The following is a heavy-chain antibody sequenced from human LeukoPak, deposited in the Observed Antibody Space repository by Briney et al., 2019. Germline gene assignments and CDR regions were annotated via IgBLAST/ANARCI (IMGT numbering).Heavy chain of an antibody. CDR1: GGTFSNNA. CDR3: ARDQVFWSLGRPHYYMDV. D-gene: IGHD3-3*01. Sequence: SVKVSCKASGGTFSNNAISWVRQAPGQGLEWMGGIIPRFTPNYAQHFQGRVTITADESTSTAYMELSSLRSEDTAVYYCARDQVFWSLGRPHYYMDVWGKGTTVTVSS. V-gene: IGHV1-69*13. J-gene: IGHJ6*03. CDR2: IIPRFTP.